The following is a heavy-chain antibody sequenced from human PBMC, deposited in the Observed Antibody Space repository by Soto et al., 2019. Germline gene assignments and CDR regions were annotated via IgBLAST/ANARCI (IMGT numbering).Heavy chain of an antibody. J-gene: IGHJ6*02. Sequence: GGSLRLSCAASGFSFSEYSMTWVRQALGKGLQWVSAISGDTATTHYADSVKGRFTISRDNSRDTLYLQMNSLRVEDTAIYYCAKPLQQWLLQGSGVDVWGQGTTVTVSS. CDR1: GFSFSEYS. CDR2: ISGDTATT. CDR3: AKPLQQWLLQGSGVDV. V-gene: IGHV3-23*01. D-gene: IGHD6-19*01.